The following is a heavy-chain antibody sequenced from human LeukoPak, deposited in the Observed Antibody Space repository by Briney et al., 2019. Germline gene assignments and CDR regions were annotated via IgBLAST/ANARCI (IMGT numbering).Heavy chain of an antibody. CDR1: GYSISNGYC. V-gene: IGHV3-11*04. CDR3: ARGYNYGAY. Sequence: LSLTCTVSGYSISNGYCWGWIRQPPGKGLEWVSYISSSSSTIYYADSVKGRFTISRDNTKNSLYLQMNSLRAEDTAVYYCARGYNYGAYWGQGTLVTVSS. D-gene: IGHD4/OR15-4a*01. J-gene: IGHJ4*02. CDR2: ISSSSSTI.